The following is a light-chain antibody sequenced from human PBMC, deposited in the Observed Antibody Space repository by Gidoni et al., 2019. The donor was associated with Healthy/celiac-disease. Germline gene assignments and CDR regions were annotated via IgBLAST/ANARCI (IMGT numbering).Light chain of an antibody. V-gene: IGKV1-33*01. J-gene: IGKJ3*01. CDR3: QQYDKLPPFT. CDR1: QDISNY. Sequence: DIQMTQSPSSLSASVGDRVTITCQASQDISNYLNWYQQKPGKAPKLLIYDASNVETGVPSRFSGSGSGTDFTFTISSLQPEDTATYYCQQYDKLPPFTFGPGTKVDIK. CDR2: DAS.